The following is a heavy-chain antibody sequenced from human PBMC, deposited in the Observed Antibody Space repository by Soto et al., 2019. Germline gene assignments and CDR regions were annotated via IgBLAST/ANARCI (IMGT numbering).Heavy chain of an antibody. CDR2: IYYSGST. V-gene: IGHV4-59*01. CDR3: ARSISDYYDNSGHFFFDH. D-gene: IGHD3-22*01. Sequence: SETLSLTCTVSNGSISSYYWSWIRQPPGKGLEWIGYIYYSGSTNYSPSLKSRVTISVDTSKNQFSLKLTSVTAADTAVYYCARSISDYYDNSGHFFFDHWGQGALVTVSS. J-gene: IGHJ4*02. CDR1: NGSISSYY.